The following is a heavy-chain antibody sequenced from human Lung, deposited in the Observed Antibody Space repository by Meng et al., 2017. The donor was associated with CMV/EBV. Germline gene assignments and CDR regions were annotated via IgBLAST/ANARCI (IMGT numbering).Heavy chain of an antibody. Sequence: SXAASGFLFGTFAMTWVRQAPGKGLEWVSSLSGSGGSTYYADSVKGRFIISGDSPKNTVFLQMNSLRAEDTAVYYCAKEPRSWYGGDGFDVWGHGXKVTVSS. D-gene: IGHD6-13*01. CDR3: AKEPRSWYGGDGFDV. CDR1: GFLFGTFA. CDR2: LSGSGGST. J-gene: IGHJ3*01. V-gene: IGHV3-23*01.